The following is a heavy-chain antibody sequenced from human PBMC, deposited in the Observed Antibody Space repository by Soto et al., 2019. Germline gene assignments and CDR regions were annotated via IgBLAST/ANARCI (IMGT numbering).Heavy chain of an antibody. D-gene: IGHD2-21*02. CDR3: ARERPVTGGDCYSLDAFDI. Sequence: QVQLQESGPGLVKPSETLSLTCTVSGGSISRYYWSWIRQPPGKGLEWIGYIYYSGSTNYNPSLKSRVTISIDTSKNQFSLKLSCVTAADTAVYYCARERPVTGGDCYSLDAFDIWGQGTMVTVSS. J-gene: IGHJ3*02. CDR2: IYYSGST. CDR1: GGSISRYY. V-gene: IGHV4-59*01.